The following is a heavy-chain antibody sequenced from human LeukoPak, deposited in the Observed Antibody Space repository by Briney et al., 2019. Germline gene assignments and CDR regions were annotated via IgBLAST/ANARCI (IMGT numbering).Heavy chain of an antibody. CDR2: IIPIFGTA. CDR1: EGTFSSCV. Sequence: GSSVKGSCKASEGTFSSCVMSWVRQAPGQGLEWMGGIIPIFGTANYAQKFQGRVTITADESTSTAYMELSSLRSEDTAVYYCARGCSSASCYAESFDYWGQGTLVTVSS. CDR3: ARGCSSASCYAESFDY. D-gene: IGHD2-2*01. V-gene: IGHV1-69*01. J-gene: IGHJ4*02.